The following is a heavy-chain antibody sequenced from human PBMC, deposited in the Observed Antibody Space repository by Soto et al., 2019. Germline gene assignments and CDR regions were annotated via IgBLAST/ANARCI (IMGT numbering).Heavy chain of an antibody. D-gene: IGHD2-15*01. J-gene: IGHJ6*02. Sequence: QVQLVQSGAEVKKPGASVKVSYKASGYTFTSYAMHWMRQAPGQRLEWMGWINAGNGNTKYSQKFQGRVTITRDTSASTAYMELSSLRSEDTAVYYCARGPLCSGGSCLYYYYYGMDVWGQGTTVTVSS. CDR2: INAGNGNT. CDR3: ARGPLCSGGSCLYYYYYGMDV. CDR1: GYTFTSYA. V-gene: IGHV1-3*01.